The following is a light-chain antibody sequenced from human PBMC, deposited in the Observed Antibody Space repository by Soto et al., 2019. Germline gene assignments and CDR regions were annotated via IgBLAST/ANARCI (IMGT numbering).Light chain of an antibody. CDR1: QSVSSY. CDR2: DAS. Sequence: EIVLPQSPATLSLSPGERATLSCRASQSVSSYLAWYQQKPGQAPRLLIYDASNRATGIPARFSGSGSGTDFTLTISSLAPEDSAVYYCQQRSNWPPITFGQGTRLEIK. J-gene: IGKJ5*01. CDR3: QQRSNWPPIT. V-gene: IGKV3-11*01.